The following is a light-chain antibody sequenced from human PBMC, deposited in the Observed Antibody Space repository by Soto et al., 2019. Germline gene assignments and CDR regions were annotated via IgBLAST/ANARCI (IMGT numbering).Light chain of an antibody. CDR1: SSDVGGYTY. Sequence: ALTQPRSVSGSPGHSVAISCTGTSSDVGGYTYVAWYRQYPGKAPKLMLYDVSKRPSGVPDRFSGSKSGNTASLTISGLQAEDEADYYCCSYAGRYIVVFGGGTRLTVL. V-gene: IGLV2-11*01. CDR3: CSYAGRYIVV. J-gene: IGLJ2*01. CDR2: DVS.